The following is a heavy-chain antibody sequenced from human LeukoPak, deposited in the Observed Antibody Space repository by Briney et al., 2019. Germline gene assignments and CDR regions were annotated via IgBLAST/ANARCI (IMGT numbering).Heavy chain of an antibody. CDR2: MYESGST. J-gene: IGHJ4*02. V-gene: IGHV4-39*01. CDR3: ARHYGLNYYDSSAYEY. Sequence: PSETLSLTCTVSGGSISGSSFYWGWIRQPPGKGLEWIGSMYESGSTFNSPSLKSRVTISIDTSKNQFPLKLNSVTAADTAVYFCARHYGLNYYDSSAYEYWGQGTLVTVSS. CDR1: GGSISGSSFY. D-gene: IGHD3-22*01.